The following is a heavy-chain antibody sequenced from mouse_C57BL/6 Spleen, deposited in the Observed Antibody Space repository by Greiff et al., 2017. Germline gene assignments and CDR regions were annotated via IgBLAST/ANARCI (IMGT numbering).Heavy chain of an antibody. J-gene: IGHJ2*01. CDR3: ARGRITTVVDY. V-gene: IGHV5-4*01. CDR1: GFTFSSYA. CDR2: ISDGGSYT. D-gene: IGHD1-1*01. Sequence: EVQVVESGGGLVKPGGSLKLSCAASGFTFSSYAMSWVRQTPEKRLEWVATISDGGSYTYYPDNVKGRFTISRDNAKNNLYLQMSHLKSEDTAMYYCARGRITTVVDYWGQGTTLTVSS.